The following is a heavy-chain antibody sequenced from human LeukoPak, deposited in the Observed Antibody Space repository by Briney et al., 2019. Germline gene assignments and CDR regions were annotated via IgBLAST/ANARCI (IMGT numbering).Heavy chain of an antibody. D-gene: IGHD6-19*01. Sequence: GRSPRLSCAASGFTFSSYGMHWVRQAPGKGLEWVAVISYDGSNKYYADSVKGRFTISRDNSKNTLYLQMNSLRAEDTAVYYCAKERGPFSSGWYRENDYWGQGTLVTVSS. CDR3: AKERGPFSSGWYRENDY. J-gene: IGHJ4*02. CDR2: ISYDGSNK. V-gene: IGHV3-30*18. CDR1: GFTFSSYG.